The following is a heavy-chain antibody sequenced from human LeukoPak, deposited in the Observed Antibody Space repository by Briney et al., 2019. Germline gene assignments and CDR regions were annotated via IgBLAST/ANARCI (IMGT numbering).Heavy chain of an antibody. CDR3: AREGGLRYFDWLFPYYMDV. CDR1: GFTFSSYA. J-gene: IGHJ6*03. CDR2: ISGSGGST. Sequence: GGSLRLSCAASGFTFSSYAMSWVRQAPGKGLEWVSAISGSGGSTYYADSVKGRFTISRDNAKNSLYLQMNSLRAEDTAVYFFAREGGLRYFDWLFPYYMDVWGKGTTVTISS. D-gene: IGHD3-9*01. V-gene: IGHV3-23*01.